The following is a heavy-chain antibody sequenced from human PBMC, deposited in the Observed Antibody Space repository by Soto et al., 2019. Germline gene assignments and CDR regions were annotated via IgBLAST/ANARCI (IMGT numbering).Heavy chain of an antibody. D-gene: IGHD3-22*01. CDR3: ARGEATYYYDSSGYYYFDY. Sequence: ASVKVSCKASGYTFTGYYMHWVRQAPGQGLEWMGWINPNSGGTNYAQKFQGWVTMTRDTSISTAYMELSRLRSDDTAVYYCARGEATYYYDSSGYYYFDYWGQGTLVTVSS. V-gene: IGHV1-2*04. J-gene: IGHJ4*02. CDR1: GYTFTGYY. CDR2: INPNSGGT.